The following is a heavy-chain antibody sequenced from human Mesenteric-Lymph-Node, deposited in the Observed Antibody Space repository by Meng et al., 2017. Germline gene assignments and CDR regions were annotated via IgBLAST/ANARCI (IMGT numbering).Heavy chain of an antibody. V-gene: IGHV4-30-4*01. CDR1: GASISRGGYY. CDR3: SREEVY. Sequence: QVQLQESVPGLVKPSQTLSLTCTVSGASISRGGYYWSWIRQPPGKGLEWIGNIYASGSTYYNPSLQSRVTISVDTSKNQFSLNLYSVTAADTAVYYCSREEVYWGQGTLVTVSS. CDR2: IYASGST. J-gene: IGHJ4*02.